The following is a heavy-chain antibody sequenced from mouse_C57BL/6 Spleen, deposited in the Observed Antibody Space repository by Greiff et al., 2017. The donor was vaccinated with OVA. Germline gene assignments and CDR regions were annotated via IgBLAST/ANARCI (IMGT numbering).Heavy chain of an antibody. CDR3: ALTTAYWYFDV. J-gene: IGHJ1*03. CDR1: GYTFTDYY. Sequence: VQLQQSGPELVKPGASVKISCKASGYTFTDYYMNWVKQSHGKSLEWIGDINPNNGGTSYNQKFKGKATLAVDKSSSTAYMELRSLTSEDSAVYYCALTTAYWYFDVWGTGTTVTVSS. V-gene: IGHV1-26*01. CDR2: INPNNGGT. D-gene: IGHD1-2*01.